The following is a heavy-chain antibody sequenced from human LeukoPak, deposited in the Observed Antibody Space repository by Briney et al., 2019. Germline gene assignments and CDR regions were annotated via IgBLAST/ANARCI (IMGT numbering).Heavy chain of an antibody. V-gene: IGHV1-58*01. CDR1: GFTFTSSA. Sequence: TSVKVSCKASGFTFTSSAVQWVRPARGQRRAWIGWIVVGSGNTNYAQKFQERVTITRDMSTSIAYMELSSLRSEDTAVYYCAAVYSGSYYGDYWGQGALVTVSS. D-gene: IGHD1-26*01. CDR2: IVVGSGNT. CDR3: AAVYSGSYYGDY. J-gene: IGHJ4*02.